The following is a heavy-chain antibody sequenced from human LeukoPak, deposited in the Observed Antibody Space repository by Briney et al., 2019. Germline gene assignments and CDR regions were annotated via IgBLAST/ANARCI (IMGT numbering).Heavy chain of an antibody. D-gene: IGHD3-3*01. CDR3: AKRLRFLDPSSMDV. CDR2: ISGSGGST. V-gene: IGHV3-23*01. J-gene: IGHJ6*03. CDR1: GFTFSTYG. Sequence: PGGSLRLSCAASGFTFSTYGMTWVRQAPGKGLEWVSAISGSGGSTYYADSVKGRFTISRDNSKNTLYLQMNSLRAEDTAVYYCAKRLRFLDPSSMDVWGKGTTVTVSS.